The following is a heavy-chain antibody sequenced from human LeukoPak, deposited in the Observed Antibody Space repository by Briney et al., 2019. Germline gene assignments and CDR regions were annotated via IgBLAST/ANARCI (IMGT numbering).Heavy chain of an antibody. CDR2: FRSSSPTI. J-gene: IGHJ4*02. Sequence: GGSLRLSCAASGFTLSTYSMNWVRQAPGKGLEWVSYFRSSSPTIYYADSVKGRFTISRDNAKNSLYLQMNSLRDEDTAVYYCARDQDWAFDYWGQGTLVTVSS. CDR1: GFTLSTYS. D-gene: IGHD3-9*01. V-gene: IGHV3-48*02. CDR3: ARDQDWAFDY.